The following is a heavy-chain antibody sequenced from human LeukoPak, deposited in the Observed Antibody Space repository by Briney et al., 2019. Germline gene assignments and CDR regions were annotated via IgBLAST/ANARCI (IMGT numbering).Heavy chain of an antibody. J-gene: IGHJ4*02. CDR2: ISGSGGST. CDR3: AKDSHWAVAGTIDY. CDR1: GFTFSGYA. Sequence: GGSLRLSCAASGFTFSGYAMSWVRQAPGKGLEWVSAISGSGGSTYYADSVKGRFTISRDNTKNTLYLQMNSLRAEDTAVYYCAKDSHWAVAGTIDYWGQGTLVTVSS. D-gene: IGHD6-19*01. V-gene: IGHV3-23*01.